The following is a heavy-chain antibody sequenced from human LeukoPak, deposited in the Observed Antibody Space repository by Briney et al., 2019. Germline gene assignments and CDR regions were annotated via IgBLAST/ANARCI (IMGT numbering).Heavy chain of an antibody. Sequence: SGTLSLTCAVSGGAISSSNWWSWVRPPPGKGLEWIGEIYRSGSTNYNPSLKSRVSISVDKSKNQFSLKLSSVTAADTAVYYCARVTYGSGNWFDPWGQGALVTVSS. CDR2: IYRSGST. V-gene: IGHV4-4*02. CDR3: ARVTYGSGNWFDP. CDR1: GGAISSSNW. D-gene: IGHD3-10*01. J-gene: IGHJ5*02.